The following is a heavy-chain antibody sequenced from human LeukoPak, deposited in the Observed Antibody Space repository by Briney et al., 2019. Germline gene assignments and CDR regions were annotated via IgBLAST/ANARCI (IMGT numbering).Heavy chain of an antibody. Sequence: PGGSLRLSCAASGFTFSSYGMHWVRQAPGKGLEWVAVIWYDGSKKYYLDSVKGRFTISRDNSQNMLYLQMNSLRVEDTGLYYCARDRSIAVTGAFDYWGQGTLVTVSS. CDR1: GFTFSSYG. CDR3: ARDRSIAVTGAFDY. CDR2: IWYDGSKK. D-gene: IGHD6-19*01. J-gene: IGHJ4*02. V-gene: IGHV3-33*01.